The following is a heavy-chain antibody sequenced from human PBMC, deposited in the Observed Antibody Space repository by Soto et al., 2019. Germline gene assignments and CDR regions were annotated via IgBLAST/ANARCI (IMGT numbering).Heavy chain of an antibody. V-gene: IGHV3-30*18. Sequence: GESLKISCAASGFTFSSYGMHWVRQAPGKGLEWVAVISYDGSNKYYADSVKGRFTISRDNSKNTLYLQMNSLRAEDTAVYYCAKDRKILWFGEPPDYWGQGTLVTVSS. CDR3: AKDRKILWFGEPPDY. J-gene: IGHJ4*02. CDR2: ISYDGSNK. D-gene: IGHD3-10*01. CDR1: GFTFSSYG.